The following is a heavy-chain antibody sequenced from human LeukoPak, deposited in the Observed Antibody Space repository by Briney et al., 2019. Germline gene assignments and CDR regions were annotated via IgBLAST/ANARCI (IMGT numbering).Heavy chain of an antibody. V-gene: IGHV1-18*01. CDR2: ISAYNGNT. D-gene: IGHD4-17*01. Sequence: GASVKVSCKASGYTFTNFGISWVRQAPGQGLEWMGWISAYNGNTNYAQKLQGRVTMTTDTSTSTAYMELRSLRSDDTAVYYCARDDSGTVMPTYFDYWGQGTLVTVSS. CDR3: ARDDSGTVMPTYFDY. CDR1: GYTFTNFG. J-gene: IGHJ4*02.